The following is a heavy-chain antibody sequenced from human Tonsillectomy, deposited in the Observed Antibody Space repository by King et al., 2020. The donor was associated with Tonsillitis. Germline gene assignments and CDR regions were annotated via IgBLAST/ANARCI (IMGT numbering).Heavy chain of an antibody. D-gene: IGHD3-22*01. CDR1: GGSIGNSRHS. J-gene: IGHJ5*01. Sequence: VQLQESGPGLVKPSQTLSLTCAVSGGSIGNSRHSWSWIRQPPGKGLEWIAYMDSGESTNYNPSLQSRVTMSMDSSRNQFFLNVNSVTAADTAVYFCASVRVQWLFDPRVPIGRRATIWFDSWGQGILVTVSS. V-gene: IGHV4-30-4*07. CDR3: ASVRVQWLFDPRVPIGRRATIWFDS. CDR2: MDSGEST.